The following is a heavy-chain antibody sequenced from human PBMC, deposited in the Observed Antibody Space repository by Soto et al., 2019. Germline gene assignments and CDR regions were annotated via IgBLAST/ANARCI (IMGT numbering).Heavy chain of an antibody. J-gene: IGHJ4*02. CDR3: ARVPFYSGFDY. CDR1: GFTFSSYA. D-gene: IGHD2-15*01. Sequence: QVPLVESGGGVVQPGRSLRLSCAASGFTFSSYAMHWVRQAPGKGLEWVAVISYDGSNRDYADSVKGRFTISRDNSKNTLYLQMNSLRVEDTAMYYCARVPFYSGFDYWGQGTQVTVSS. V-gene: IGHV3-30-3*01. CDR2: ISYDGSNR.